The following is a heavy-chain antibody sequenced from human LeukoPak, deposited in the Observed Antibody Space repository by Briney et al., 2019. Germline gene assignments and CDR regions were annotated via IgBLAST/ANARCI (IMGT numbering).Heavy chain of an antibody. CDR1: GFTFSTYY. Sequence: PGGSLRLSCASAGFTFSTYYMNWVREAPGKELEWVSSISTSSSYIYYADAVKGRFTISRDNAKNSLYLQMNSLRAEDTAVYYCARDYYDSSGYYVFSFHYYYMDVWGKGTTVTVSS. CDR3: ARDYYDSSGYYVFSFHYYYMDV. J-gene: IGHJ6*03. V-gene: IGHV3-21*01. D-gene: IGHD3-22*01. CDR2: ISTSSSYI.